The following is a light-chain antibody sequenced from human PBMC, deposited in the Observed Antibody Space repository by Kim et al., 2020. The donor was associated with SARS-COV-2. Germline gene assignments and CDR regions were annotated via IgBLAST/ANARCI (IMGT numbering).Light chain of an antibody. V-gene: IGKV3-15*01. J-gene: IGKJ5*01. CDR2: GAS. CDR3: QQYRDWPDT. CDR1: QRITND. Sequence: EIVMTQSPATLSVSPGDRATLSCRAGQRITNDLAWYQQKPGQAPRLLIYGASTRATGIPARFSGSGSGTEFTLTITSLQSEDFATYYCQQYRDWPDTFGQGTRLEIK.